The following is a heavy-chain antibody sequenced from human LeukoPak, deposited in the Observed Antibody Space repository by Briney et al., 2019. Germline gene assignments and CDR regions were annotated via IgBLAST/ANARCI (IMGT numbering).Heavy chain of an antibody. D-gene: IGHD6-19*01. CDR2: IYYSGST. J-gene: IGHJ5*02. Sequence: SETLSLTCTVSGGSISSYYWSWIRQPPGKGLEWIGYIYYSGSTNYNPSLKSRVTTSVDTSKNQFSLKLSSVTAADTAVYYCARGTIAVAGPRYNWFDPWGQGTLVTVSS. CDR3: ARGTIAVAGPRYNWFDP. V-gene: IGHV4-59*01. CDR1: GGSISSYY.